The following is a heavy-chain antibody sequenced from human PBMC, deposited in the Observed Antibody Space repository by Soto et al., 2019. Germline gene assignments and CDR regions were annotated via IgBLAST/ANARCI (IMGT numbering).Heavy chain of an antibody. CDR1: GFTFSSFE. V-gene: IGHV3-48*03. CDR3: ARATYSSSYYSDS. Sequence: GSLRLSCAASGFTFSSFEMNWVRQAPGKGLEWFSKIGSSGSTIWYADSVKGRFTISRDNAKNSLYLQMNSLRGEDTAVYYCARATYSSSYYSDSWGPATLGTVS. CDR2: IGSSGSTI. D-gene: IGHD6-6*01. J-gene: IGHJ4*02.